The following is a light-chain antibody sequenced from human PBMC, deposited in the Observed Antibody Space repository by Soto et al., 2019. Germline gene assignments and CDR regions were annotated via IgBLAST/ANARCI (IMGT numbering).Light chain of an antibody. V-gene: IGKV3-11*01. CDR3: QQRNNPLT. CDR2: DAS. Sequence: EIVLTQSPATLSFSPGERATLSCRASQSVSSSLAWYQQKPGQAPRLLIYDASNRATGIPARFSGSGSGTDFTLTISSLEPEDFAVYYCQQRNNPLTFGGGTKAEIK. CDR1: QSVSSS. J-gene: IGKJ4*01.